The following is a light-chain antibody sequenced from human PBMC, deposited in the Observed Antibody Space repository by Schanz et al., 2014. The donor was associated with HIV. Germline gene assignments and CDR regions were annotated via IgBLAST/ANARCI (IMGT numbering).Light chain of an antibody. CDR1: SSNIGAGHD. CDR2: GNS. J-gene: IGLJ3*02. V-gene: IGLV1-40*01. Sequence: QSVLTQPPSVSGAPGQRVTISCTGSSSNIGAGHDVHWYQQTPGKAPKLLIYGNSNRPSGVPDRFSGSKSGTSASLAITGLQAEDEADYYCSSYAGSNILWLFGGGTKLTVL. CDR3: SSYAGSNILWL.